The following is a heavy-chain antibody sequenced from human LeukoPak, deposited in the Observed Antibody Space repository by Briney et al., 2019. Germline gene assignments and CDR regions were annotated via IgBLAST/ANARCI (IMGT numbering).Heavy chain of an antibody. D-gene: IGHD6-19*01. CDR3: ARLIMISSGWYYFDC. CDR1: GSSFTSYW. CDR2: IYPGASDT. J-gene: IGHJ4*02. Sequence: GESLQTSTHGAGSSFTSYWIARVRQMPGKGLEWMGIIYPGASDTRYSPSFQGEVSISTDKSLSKAYLQWSDLNAYDTAVYYCARLIMISSGWYYFDCWLQGRLVTVSS. V-gene: IGHV5-51*01.